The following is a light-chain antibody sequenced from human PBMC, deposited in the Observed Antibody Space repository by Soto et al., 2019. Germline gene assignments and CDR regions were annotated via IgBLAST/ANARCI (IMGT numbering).Light chain of an antibody. CDR3: QQYGSSSPGT. CDR2: GAS. CDR1: QSVSSSF. J-gene: IGKJ1*01. V-gene: IGKV3-20*01. Sequence: EIVLTQSPGTLSLSPGEKATLSCRANQSVSSSFLAWYQQKPGQAPRLLIYGASSRATGIPDRFSGSGSGTDFTLTISRLEPEDFAVYYCQQYGSSSPGTFGQGTKVDIK.